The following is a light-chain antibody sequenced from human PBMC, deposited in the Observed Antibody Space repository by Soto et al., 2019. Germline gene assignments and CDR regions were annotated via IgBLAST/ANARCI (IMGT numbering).Light chain of an antibody. CDR2: GAS. V-gene: IGKV1-6*01. CDR3: LQDNTWPWA. J-gene: IGKJ1*01. CDR1: QALGND. Sequence: AIQMTQSPSSLSSSVGDRVTITCRASQALGNDLSWYQQKPGKAPNLLIHGASTLQTVVPSRFSGSGFGTDFTLSLRRLQPKDFATYYCLQDNTWPWAFGPGTRMDIK.